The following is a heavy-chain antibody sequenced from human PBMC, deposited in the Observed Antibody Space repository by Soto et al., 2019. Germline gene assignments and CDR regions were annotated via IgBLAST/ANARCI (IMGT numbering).Heavy chain of an antibody. CDR2: IWYDGSNK. J-gene: IGHJ4*02. D-gene: IGHD6-6*01. CDR1: GFTFSSYG. CDR3: ARDSWYSSSPGNGDY. Sequence: QVQLVESGGGVVQPGRSLRLSCAASGFTFSSYGMHWVRQAPGKGLEWVAVIWYDGSNKYYADSVKGRFTISRDNSKNTLYLQMNSLRAEDTAVYYCARDSWYSSSPGNGDYWGQGTLVIVSS. V-gene: IGHV3-33*01.